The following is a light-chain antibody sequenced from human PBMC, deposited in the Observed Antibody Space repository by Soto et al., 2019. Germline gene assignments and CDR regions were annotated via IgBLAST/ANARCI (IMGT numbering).Light chain of an antibody. J-gene: IGKJ3*01. CDR2: DAS. V-gene: IGKV1-33*01. Sequence: DIQMTQSPSSLSASVGDRVTITCQASQDISNYLNWYQQKPGKAPKLLIYDASNLETGVPSRFSGSGSGTDFTFTISSLQPEDIAAYYCQQYDNPPLEFGPGTQVDIK. CDR3: QQYDNPPLE. CDR1: QDISNY.